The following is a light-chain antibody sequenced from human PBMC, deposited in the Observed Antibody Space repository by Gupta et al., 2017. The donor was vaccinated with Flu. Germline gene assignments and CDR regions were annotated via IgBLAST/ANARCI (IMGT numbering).Light chain of an antibody. J-gene: IGKJ2*01. V-gene: IGKV3-15*01. CDR1: QSISTD. CDR3: QQDNSWPCT. CDR2: GSY. Sequence: EIVMTQSTVTLSVSPGERVTLSCRASQSISTDLAWYQQKVGQAPRLLIYGSYSRATVFPTRFSGSGSGTEFTLTISSLQSEDFATYYCQQDNSWPCTFGQGTKLEMK.